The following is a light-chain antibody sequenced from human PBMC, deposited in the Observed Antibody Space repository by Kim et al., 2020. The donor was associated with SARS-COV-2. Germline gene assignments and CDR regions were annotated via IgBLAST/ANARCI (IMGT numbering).Light chain of an antibody. J-gene: IGLJ1*01. Sequence: GHSVTICCTRTSRDVGFYNYGFWYQHHPGKAPQLLIYEVSQRPSGVPDRFSGSKSGNTACLTVSGLQAEDEADYYCSSYAGTNFFVFGTGTKVTVL. V-gene: IGLV2-8*01. CDR2: EVS. CDR3: SSYAGTNFFV. CDR1: SRDVGFYNY.